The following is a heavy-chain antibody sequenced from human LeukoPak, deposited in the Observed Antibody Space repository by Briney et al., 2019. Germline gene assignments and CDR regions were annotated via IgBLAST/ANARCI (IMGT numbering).Heavy chain of an antibody. V-gene: IGHV3-11*01. J-gene: IGHJ6*04. CDR1: GFTFSEYY. Sequence: GGSLRLSCAASGFTFSEYYMNWIRQAPGKGLEWISNIGGSGSTTNYVDSVKGRFTISRDNAKRSVYLQVSSLRHGDTAVYYCAREGIFGVVNHLDVWGEGPTVTVSS. D-gene: IGHD3-3*01. CDR3: AREGIFGVVNHLDV. CDR2: IGGSGSTT.